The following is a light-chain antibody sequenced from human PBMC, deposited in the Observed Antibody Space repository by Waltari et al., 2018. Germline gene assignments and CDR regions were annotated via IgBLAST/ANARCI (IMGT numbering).Light chain of an antibody. CDR3: QQTDSFPLT. V-gene: IGKV1-12*01. J-gene: IGKJ4*01. CDR1: QDVGSW. CDR2: TAS. Sequence: DIQMTQSPSSVSASVGDRVTISCQASQDVGSWLAWYQQRPGKAPILLIYTASNLQSGVPSRCSGSGSGTEFTLTINGLQPEDFATYFCQQTDSFPLTFGGGTKLEMK.